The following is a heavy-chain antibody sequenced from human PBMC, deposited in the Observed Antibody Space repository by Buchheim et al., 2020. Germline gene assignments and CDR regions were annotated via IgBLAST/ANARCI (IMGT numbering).Heavy chain of an antibody. D-gene: IGHD3-10*01. V-gene: IGHV3-30*18. CDR2: ISYDGSNK. CDR3: AKDQNYYGSGSHFDY. J-gene: IGHJ4*02. Sequence: VQLVESGGGLVQPGGSLRLSCAASGFTFSSYGMHWVRQAPGKGLEWVAVISYDGSNKYYADSVKGRFTISRDNSKNTLYLQMNSLRAEDTAVYYCAKDQNYYGSGSHFDYWGQGTL. CDR1: GFTFSSYG.